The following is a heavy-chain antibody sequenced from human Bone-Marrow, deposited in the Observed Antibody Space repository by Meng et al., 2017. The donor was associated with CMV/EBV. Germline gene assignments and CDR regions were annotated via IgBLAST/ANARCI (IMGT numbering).Heavy chain of an antibody. CDR1: GFTFGSYS. J-gene: IGHJ6*02. CDR3: ARGGYGSGSTYYYYYYGMDV. D-gene: IGHD3-10*01. CDR2: ISSSSSYI. Sequence: GGSLRLSCAASGFTFGSYSMNWVRQAPGKGLEWVSSISSSSSYIYYADSVKGRFTISRDNAKNSLYLQMNSLRAEDTAVYYCARGGYGSGSTYYYYYYGMDVWGQGTTVTVSS. V-gene: IGHV3-21*04.